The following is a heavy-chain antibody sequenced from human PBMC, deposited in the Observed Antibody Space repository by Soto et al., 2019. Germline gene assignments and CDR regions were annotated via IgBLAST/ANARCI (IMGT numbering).Heavy chain of an antibody. CDR3: AKERVRDFDG. CDR1: GFTFDDHA. V-gene: IGHV3-9*01. Sequence: VQLVESGGGLVRPGGSLRLSCAASGFTFDDHAMHWVRQAPGKGLEWISAITWNSVALDYAASVKGRFTISRDNAKNSLYLQMDNLRPEDTALYYCAKERVRDFDGWGQGTLVTVS. CDR2: ITWNSVAL. J-gene: IGHJ4*02. D-gene: IGHD3-9*01.